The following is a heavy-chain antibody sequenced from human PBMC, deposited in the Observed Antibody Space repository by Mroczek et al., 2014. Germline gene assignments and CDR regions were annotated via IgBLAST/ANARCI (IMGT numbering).Heavy chain of an antibody. Sequence: QVQLHAVGPRTGEAFTDPVPHLHCLWWLHQQWWLLLELDPPAPRKGLEWIGYIYYSGSTYYNPSLKSRVTISVDTSKNQFSLKLSSVTAADTAVYYCARFVVPAAMDYYYYYMDVWGKGTTVTVSS. D-gene: IGHD2-2*01. J-gene: IGHJ6*03. CDR2: IYYSGST. CDR3: ARFVVPAAMDYYYYYMDV. CDR1: WLHQQWWLL. V-gene: IGHV4-31*03.